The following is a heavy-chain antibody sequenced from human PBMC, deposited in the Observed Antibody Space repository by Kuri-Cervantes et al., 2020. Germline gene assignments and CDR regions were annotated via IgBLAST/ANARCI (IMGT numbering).Heavy chain of an antibody. D-gene: IGHD3-9*01. J-gene: IGHJ6*02. CDR3: ARNWGAVRYFDWYRVSPYYYYYGMDV. V-gene: IGHV3-53*01. Sequence: GGSLRLSCAASGFTVSSNYMSWVRQAPGKGLEWVSVIYSGGSTYYADSVKGRFTISRDNSKNTLYLQMNSLRAEDTAVYYFARNWGAVRYFDWYRVSPYYYYYGMDVWGQGTTVTVSS. CDR2: IYSGGST. CDR1: GFTVSSNY.